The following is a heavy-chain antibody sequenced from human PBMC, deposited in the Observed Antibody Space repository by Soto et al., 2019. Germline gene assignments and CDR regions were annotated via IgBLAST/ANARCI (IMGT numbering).Heavy chain of an antibody. CDR2: VTSNGGST. V-gene: IGHV3-23*01. Sequence: GGFIRITCAATERTCSFYSSPVVSNAQGKALESVSPVTSNGGSTSSADSVKGRFTISRDNSKNTLCLQMNSLRAEDTAVYYCASRGVGDWANSYYY. D-gene: IGHD3-10*01. J-gene: IGHJ6*01. CDR3: ASRGVGDWANSYYY. CDR1: ERTCSFYS.